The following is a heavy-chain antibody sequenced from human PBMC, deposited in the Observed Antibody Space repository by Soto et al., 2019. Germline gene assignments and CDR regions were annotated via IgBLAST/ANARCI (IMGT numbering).Heavy chain of an antibody. CDR2: IKEDGSEK. J-gene: IGHJ3*02. Sequence: EVQLVESGGDLVQPGGSLRLSCADSRFTFSGYWMYWVRQAPGKGLEWVANIKEDGSEKHYVDSVRGRFTISRDNAKNSLYLQMNSLRAEDTAMYDCARGARIWGQGTMVTVS. CDR1: RFTFSGYW. V-gene: IGHV3-7*01. CDR3: ARGARI.